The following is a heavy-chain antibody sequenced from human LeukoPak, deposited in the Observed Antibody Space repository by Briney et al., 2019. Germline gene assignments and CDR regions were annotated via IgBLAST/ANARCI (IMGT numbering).Heavy chain of an antibody. Sequence: SETLSLTCAVYGGSFSGYYWSWIRQPPGKGLEWIGYIYYSGSTNYNPSLKSRVTISVDTSKNQFSLKLSSVTAADTAVYYCARDQEDGDYTGYWGQGTLVTVSS. CDR2: IYYSGST. D-gene: IGHD4-17*01. V-gene: IGHV4-59*01. CDR3: ARDQEDGDYTGY. CDR1: GGSFSGYY. J-gene: IGHJ4*02.